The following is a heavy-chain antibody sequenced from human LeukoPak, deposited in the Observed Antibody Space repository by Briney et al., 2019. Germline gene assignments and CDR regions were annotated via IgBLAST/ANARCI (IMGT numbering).Heavy chain of an antibody. CDR1: GFTFSDYS. CDR3: ARDWRRVAVPPH. Sequence: GGSLRLSCAASGFTFSDYSMNGVRQAPGKGLGWVSFISSSSNHKNYAASVKGRFTISRDNAKNSLFLQMNNLRVEDTAVYYCARDWRRVAVPPHWGQGTLVTVSS. D-gene: IGHD6-19*01. V-gene: IGHV3-21*06. J-gene: IGHJ4*02. CDR2: ISSSSNHK.